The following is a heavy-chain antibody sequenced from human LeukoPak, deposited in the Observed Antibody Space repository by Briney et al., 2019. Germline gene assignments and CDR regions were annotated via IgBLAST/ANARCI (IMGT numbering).Heavy chain of an antibody. D-gene: IGHD3-22*01. J-gene: IGHJ4*02. CDR3: TTTYHYDSSGYSSYY. CDR2: IKSESVGGAI. Sequence: GGSLRLSCVGSGFTFSSAWMTWVRQAPGKGLEWVGRIKSESVGGAIDYAAPVKGRFTISRDDSKNTVYLQMNSLKTEDTALYYCTTTYHYDSSGYSSYYWGQGTLVTVSS. CDR1: GFTFSSAW. V-gene: IGHV3-15*01.